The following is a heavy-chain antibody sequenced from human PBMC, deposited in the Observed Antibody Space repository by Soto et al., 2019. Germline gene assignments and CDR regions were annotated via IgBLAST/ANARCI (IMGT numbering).Heavy chain of an antibody. CDR2: IYPGDSDT. V-gene: IGHV5-51*01. D-gene: IGHD3-22*01. CDR3: ARSHYYDSSGYSPYYYGMDV. CDR1: GYSFTSYW. J-gene: IGHJ6*02. Sequence: GESLKISCKGSGYSFTSYWIGWVRQMPGKGLEWMGIIYPGDSDTRYSPSFQGQVTISADKSISTAYLQWSSLKASDTAMYYCARSHYYDSSGYSPYYYGMDVWGQGTTVTVSS.